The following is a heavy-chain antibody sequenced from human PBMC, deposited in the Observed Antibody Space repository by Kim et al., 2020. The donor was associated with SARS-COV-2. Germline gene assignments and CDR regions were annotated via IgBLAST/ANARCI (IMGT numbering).Heavy chain of an antibody. J-gene: IGHJ4*02. Sequence: SNRSLKSRVTISVDTSTNQLALKLSSVTAADTAVYYCARGLRSKGSCYAYWGQGTLVTVSS. V-gene: IGHV4-30-2*05. D-gene: IGHD2-2*01. CDR3: ARGLRSKGSCYAY.